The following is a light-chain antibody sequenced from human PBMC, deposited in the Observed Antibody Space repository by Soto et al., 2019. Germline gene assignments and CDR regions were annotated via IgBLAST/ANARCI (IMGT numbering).Light chain of an antibody. V-gene: IGKV1-5*03. CDR1: QSVGSW. J-gene: IGKJ1*01. CDR2: TAS. Sequence: DIQMTPSPSTLSAAVGDIVTITCRASQSVGSWLAWYQQKPGKAPKLLIYTASSLESGVPSRFSGSGSGTEFSLTISSLQPDDFASYHCQQDGSSSPWTFGQGTKVEIK. CDR3: QQDGSSSPWT.